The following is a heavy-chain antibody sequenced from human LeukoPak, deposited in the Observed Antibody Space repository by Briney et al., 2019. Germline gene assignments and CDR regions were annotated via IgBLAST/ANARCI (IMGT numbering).Heavy chain of an antibody. CDR1: GGSISSYY. CDR3: ARYYCGGDCYGFDY. CDR2: IHYSGST. D-gene: IGHD2-21*02. J-gene: IGHJ4*02. Sequence: VKPSETLSLTCTVSGGSISSYYWSWIRQAPGKGLEWIGYIHYSGSTNYNPSLKSRVTISVDTSKNQFSLKVSSVTAADTAVYYCARYYCGGDCYGFDYWGQGTLVTVSS. V-gene: IGHV4-59*01.